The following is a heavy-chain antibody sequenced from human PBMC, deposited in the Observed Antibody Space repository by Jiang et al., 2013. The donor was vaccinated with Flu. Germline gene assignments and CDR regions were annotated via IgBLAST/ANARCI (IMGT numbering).Heavy chain of an antibody. CDR2: ISASGRT. CDR3: GRMLWDPLTGPVDYEYGVDV. V-gene: IGHV4-4*08. D-gene: IGHD3-9*01. J-gene: IGHJ6*02. Sequence: LVKPSETLSLTCTVSGGSISSYYWSWIRQPPGKGLEWIGHISASGRTSYSESLKSRVTIFLDTSKNQFSLRLNSVTPADTAVYYCGRMLWDPLTGPVDYEYGVDVWGQGTTVTVSS. CDR1: GGSISSYY.